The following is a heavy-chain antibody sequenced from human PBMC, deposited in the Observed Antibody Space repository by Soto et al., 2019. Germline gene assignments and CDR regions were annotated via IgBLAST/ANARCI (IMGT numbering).Heavy chain of an antibody. D-gene: IGHD3-9*01. J-gene: IGHJ6*03. Sequence: QVQLVQSGAEVKKPGASVKVSCKASGYTFTSYGISWVRQAPGQGLEWMGWISAYNGKTNYAQKLQGRVTMTTDTSTSTAYMELRSLRSDDTVVYYCASNWYDILTGYCNGPDAGYYYYYTDVWGKGTTLTVSS. V-gene: IGHV1-18*01. CDR2: ISAYNGKT. CDR3: ASNWYDILTGYCNGPDAGYYYYYTDV. CDR1: GYTFTSYG.